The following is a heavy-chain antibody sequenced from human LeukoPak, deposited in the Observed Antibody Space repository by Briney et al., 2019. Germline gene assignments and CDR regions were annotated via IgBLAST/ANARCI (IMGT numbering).Heavy chain of an antibody. CDR3: AKASLLKYFQH. V-gene: IGHV3-9*01. D-gene: IGHD3-10*01. Sequence: PGRSLRLSCAASGFTFEDYAMHWVRQAPGKGLEGVSGISWNSGSIGYADSVKGRFTISRDNAKNSLYLQMNSLRAEDTALYYCAKASLLKYFQHGCQGTLVTVSS. CDR2: ISWNSGSI. CDR1: GFTFEDYA. J-gene: IGHJ1*01.